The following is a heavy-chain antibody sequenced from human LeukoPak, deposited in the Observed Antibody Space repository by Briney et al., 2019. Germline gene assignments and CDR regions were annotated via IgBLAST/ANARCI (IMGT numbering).Heavy chain of an antibody. V-gene: IGHV6-1*01. Sequence: SQTLSLTCAISGDSVSSNRVAWNWVRQSPSRGLEWLGRTYYRSKWYYEYAVSMKSRITINSDTSKNQFSLQLNSVTPEDTAVYYCARGNWNGGTFIWGQGTMVTVSS. D-gene: IGHD1-1*01. CDR1: GDSVSSNRVA. CDR3: ARGNWNGGTFI. J-gene: IGHJ3*02. CDR2: TYYRSKWYY.